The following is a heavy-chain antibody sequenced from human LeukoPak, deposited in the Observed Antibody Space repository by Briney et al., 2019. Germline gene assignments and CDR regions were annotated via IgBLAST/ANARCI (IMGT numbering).Heavy chain of an antibody. CDR2: ISAYNGNT. CDR1: GYTFTVYY. V-gene: IGHV1-18*04. D-gene: IGHD3-3*01. Sequence: ASVTVSCMASGYTFTVYYMHWVRQAPGQGLEWMGWISAYNGNTNYAQKLQGRVTMTRDTSTSTAYMELRSLRSDDTAVYYCAREVLGTYYDFWSGYYTYNWFDPWGQGTLVTVSS. J-gene: IGHJ5*02. CDR3: AREVLGTYYDFWSGYYTYNWFDP.